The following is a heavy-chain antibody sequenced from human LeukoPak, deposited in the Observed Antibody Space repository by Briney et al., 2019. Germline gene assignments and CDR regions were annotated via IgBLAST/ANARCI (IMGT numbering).Heavy chain of an antibody. D-gene: IGHD6-13*01. CDR3: ARSPQSSSSFFFDY. V-gene: IGHV3-20*04. CDR2: INWNGGAT. J-gene: IGHJ4*02. CDR1: GFTSDDYA. Sequence: PGGSLRLSCAASGFTSDDYAMSWDRQLPGAVLECVSGINWNGGATDYADSVKGRFTISRDNAKNSLYLLMNSLRAEDTALYYCARSPQSSSSFFFDYWGQGTLVTVSS.